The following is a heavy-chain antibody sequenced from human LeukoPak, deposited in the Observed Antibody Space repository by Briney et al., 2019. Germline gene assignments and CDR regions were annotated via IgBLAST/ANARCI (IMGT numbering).Heavy chain of an antibody. D-gene: IGHD2-21*02. CDR2: ISYDGSNK. J-gene: IGHJ3*02. V-gene: IGHV3-30-3*01. CDR3: ARDGYLAYCGGDCYLGAFDI. CDR1: GFTFSSYA. Sequence: GGSMRLSCAASGFTFSSYAMHWVRQAPGKGLEWVAVISYDGSNKYYAASVKGRFTISRDNSKNTLYLQMNSLRAEDTAVYYCARDGYLAYCGGDCYLGAFDIWGQGTMVTASS.